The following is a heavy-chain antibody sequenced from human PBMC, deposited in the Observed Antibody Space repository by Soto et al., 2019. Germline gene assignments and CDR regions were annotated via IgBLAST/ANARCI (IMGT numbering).Heavy chain of an antibody. J-gene: IGHJ4*02. Sequence: QVQLVQSGAEEKKPGASVKVSCKASGYTFTSYTLHWVRQAPAQRLEWMGSINAGNGNTKYSQKFQGRVTITSDTSASTAYMELSSMRSEDTAVFYCAGAWGDNVFDYWGKGTLVTVSS. D-gene: IGHD7-27*01. CDR2: INAGNGNT. CDR1: GYTFTSYT. V-gene: IGHV1-3*05. CDR3: AGAWGDNVFDY.